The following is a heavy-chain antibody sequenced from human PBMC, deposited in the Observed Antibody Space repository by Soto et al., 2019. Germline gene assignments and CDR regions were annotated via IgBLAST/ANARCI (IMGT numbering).Heavy chain of an antibody. D-gene: IGHD4-17*01. V-gene: IGHV1-8*01. CDR1: GYTFTSYD. CDR3: ARGIFSDGDYRGDAFDI. J-gene: IGHJ3*02. CDR2: MNPNSGNT. Sequence: ASVKVSCKASGYTFTSYDINWVRQATGQGLEWMGWMNPNSGNTGYAQKFQGRVTMTRNTSISTAYMELSSLRSEDTAVYYCARGIFSDGDYRGDAFDIWGQGTMVTVSS.